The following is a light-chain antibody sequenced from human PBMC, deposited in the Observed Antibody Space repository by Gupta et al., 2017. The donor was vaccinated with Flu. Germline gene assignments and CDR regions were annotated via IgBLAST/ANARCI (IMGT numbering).Light chain of an antibody. V-gene: IGKV1-33*01. J-gene: IGKJ3*01. CDR3: QQFEDGPHIS. Sequence: DIQMTQSPTSLSASVGDRVAITCQANEDISNYLNWYQQKPGKAPKLLIYETSTLETGVPSRFSGTGSGLEFTLTINNRQAEDTATYFCQQFEDGPHISFGPGTKVDV. CDR1: EDISNY. CDR2: ETS.